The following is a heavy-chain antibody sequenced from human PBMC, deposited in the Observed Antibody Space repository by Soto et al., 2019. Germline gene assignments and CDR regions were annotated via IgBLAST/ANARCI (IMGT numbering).Heavy chain of an antibody. D-gene: IGHD1-26*01. CDR1: GYSFTSYW. Sequence: GESLKISCNGSGYSFTSYWIGWVRQMPGKGLEWMGIIYPGDSDTRYSPSFQGQVTISADKSISTAYLQWSSLKASDTAMYYCGRRRGSWELLNHYWMDVWGQGTTVNVSS. CDR2: IYPGDSDT. V-gene: IGHV5-51*01. CDR3: GRRRGSWELLNHYWMDV. J-gene: IGHJ6*01.